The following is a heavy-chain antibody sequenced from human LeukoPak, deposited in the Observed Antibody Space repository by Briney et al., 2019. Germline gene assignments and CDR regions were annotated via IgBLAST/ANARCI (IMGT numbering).Heavy chain of an antibody. CDR3: ARGVAVAGPDNWFDP. CDR1: GYTFTSYA. Sequence: ASVKVSCKASGYTFTSYAMNWVRQAPGQGLEWMGWINTNTGNPTYAQGFTGRFVFSLDTSVSTAYLQISSLKAEDTAVYYCARGVAVAGPDNWFDPWGQGTLVTVSS. V-gene: IGHV7-4-1*02. CDR2: INTNTGNP. D-gene: IGHD6-19*01. J-gene: IGHJ5*02.